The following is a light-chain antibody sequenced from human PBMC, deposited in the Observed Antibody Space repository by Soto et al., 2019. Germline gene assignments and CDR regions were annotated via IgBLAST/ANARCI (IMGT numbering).Light chain of an antibody. Sequence: AIQLTQSPSSLSASVGDRVTVTCRASQGISSALAWYQQNPGRAPKLLIYDASNLEGGVPSRFSGRGSETDFALTISSLQPEDFATYYCQQFNNYPLTFGGGTKVEIK. CDR3: QQFNNYPLT. V-gene: IGKV1D-13*01. J-gene: IGKJ4*01. CDR2: DAS. CDR1: QGISSA.